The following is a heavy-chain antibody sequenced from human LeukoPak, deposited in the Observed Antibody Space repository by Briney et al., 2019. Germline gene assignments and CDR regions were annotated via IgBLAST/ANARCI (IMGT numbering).Heavy chain of an antibody. V-gene: IGHV3-30*03. CDR2: ISHEGSVK. J-gene: IGHJ4*02. Sequence: GGSLRLSCAASGFSFGSYGIHWVRQAPGKGLEWVAVISHEGSVKYHADSVKGRFTVSRDNSKNMVYLQMNSLRAEDTAVYYCARDYSSSWFFDYWGQGTLVTVSS. D-gene: IGHD6-13*01. CDR1: GFSFGSYG. CDR3: ARDYSSSWFFDY.